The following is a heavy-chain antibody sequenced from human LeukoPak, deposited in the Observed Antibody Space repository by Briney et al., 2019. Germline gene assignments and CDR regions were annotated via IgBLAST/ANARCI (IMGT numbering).Heavy chain of an antibody. Sequence: SETLSLTCTLSGDSIISTIYRWGWIRQPPGKGLEWMGGIHYSGNTYYNPSLKSRVTMSVDTSKNQFSLKVRSLTATDTAVYYCARLHGLDYWGQGILVAVFS. V-gene: IGHV4-39*01. CDR2: IHYSGNT. J-gene: IGHJ4*02. D-gene: IGHD5-24*01. CDR3: ARLHGLDY. CDR1: GDSIISTIYR.